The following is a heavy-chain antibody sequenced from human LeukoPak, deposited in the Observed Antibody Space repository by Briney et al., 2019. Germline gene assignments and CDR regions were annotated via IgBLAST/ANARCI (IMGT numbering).Heavy chain of an antibody. CDR3: ARQSPGESIAVARI. D-gene: IGHD6-19*01. CDR2: IYYSGST. V-gene: IGHV4-59*08. CDR1: GGSISSYY. J-gene: IGHJ3*02. Sequence: PLETLSLTCTVSGGSISSYYWSWIRQPPGKGLEWIGYIYYSGSTNYNPSLKSRVTISVDTSKNQFSLKLSSVTAADTAVYYCARQSPGESIAVARIWGQGTMVTVSS.